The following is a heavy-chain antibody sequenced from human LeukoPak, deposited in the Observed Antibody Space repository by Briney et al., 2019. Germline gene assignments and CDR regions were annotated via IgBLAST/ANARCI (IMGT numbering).Heavy chain of an antibody. CDR3: ARGGMVRGVQFDY. Sequence: SETLSLTCAVPGGSINGGGYSWSWIRQPPGKGLEWIGYIYHSGSTYYNPSLKSRVTISVNRSKNQFSLKLSSVTAADTAVYYCARGGMVRGVQFDYWGQGTLVTVSS. CDR2: IYHSGST. J-gene: IGHJ4*02. CDR1: GGSINGGGYS. V-gene: IGHV4-30-2*01. D-gene: IGHD3-10*01.